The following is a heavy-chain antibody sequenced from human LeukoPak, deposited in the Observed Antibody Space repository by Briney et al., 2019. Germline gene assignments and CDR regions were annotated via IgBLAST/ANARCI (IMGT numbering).Heavy chain of an antibody. Sequence: PGGSLRLSCAASGFSFSVYWMHWVRQAPGKGPVWVSRIKTDGSITDYADFVKGRFTISRDNAKSSMYLQMDSLRADDTAVYYCARDYHRRLYDSQARDTFDIWGQGTMVTVSS. V-gene: IGHV3-74*01. J-gene: IGHJ3*02. CDR3: ARDYHRRLYDSQARDTFDI. CDR2: IKTDGSIT. D-gene: IGHD3-22*01. CDR1: GFSFSVYW.